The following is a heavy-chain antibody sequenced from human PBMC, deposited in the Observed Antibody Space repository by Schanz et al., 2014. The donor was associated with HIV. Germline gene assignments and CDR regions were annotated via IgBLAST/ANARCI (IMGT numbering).Heavy chain of an antibody. Sequence: EVQLVESGGGLVKPGGSLRLSCAASGFSLSGYGMNWVRQAPGKGLEWVSSISSSDTLLYYADSVKGRFTISRDNANNSLSLQMKSLRAEDTAVYYCATLPTYYGMDVWGQGTTVTVSS. J-gene: IGHJ6*02. CDR3: ATLPTYYGMDV. D-gene: IGHD2-21*02. CDR1: GFSLSGYG. CDR2: ISSSDTLL. V-gene: IGHV3-21*02.